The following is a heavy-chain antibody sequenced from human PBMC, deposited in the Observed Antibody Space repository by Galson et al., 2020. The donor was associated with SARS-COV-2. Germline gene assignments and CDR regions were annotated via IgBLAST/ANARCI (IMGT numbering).Heavy chain of an antibody. CDR2: IYYTGSA. Sequence: ETSETLSLTCTVSGGSISGGGYYWSRIRQHPGKGLEWIGYIYYTGSAYYNSTLQSRVAMSIDTSKNQFSLKLNSLTAADTAVYYCARGGSGFAYGMDVWGQGTTVTVS. CDR3: ARGGSGFAYGMDV. D-gene: IGHD3-3*01. J-gene: IGHJ6*02. V-gene: IGHV4-31*03. CDR1: GGSISGGGYY.